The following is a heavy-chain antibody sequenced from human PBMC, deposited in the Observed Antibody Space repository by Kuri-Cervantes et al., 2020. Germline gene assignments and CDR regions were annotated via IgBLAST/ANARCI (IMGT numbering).Heavy chain of an antibody. CDR1: GFTFSSYA. V-gene: IGHV3-30*04. D-gene: IGHD3-10*01. CDR2: IPYDGSNK. CDR3: VNRVTMVRGVKGSGYYYGMDV. J-gene: IGHJ6*02. Sequence: GGSLRLSCAASGFTFSSYAMHWVRQAPGKGLEWVAVIPYDGSNKYYADSVKGRFTISRDNSKNTLYLQMNSLRAEDTAVYYCVNRVTMVRGVKGSGYYYGMDVWGQGTTVTVSS.